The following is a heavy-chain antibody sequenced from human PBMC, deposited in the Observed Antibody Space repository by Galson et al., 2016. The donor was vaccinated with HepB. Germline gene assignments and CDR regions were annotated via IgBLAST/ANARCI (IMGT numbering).Heavy chain of an antibody. J-gene: IGHJ4*02. CDR1: GGSVGSVSHH. Sequence: ETLSLTCTVSGGSVGSVSHHWGWIRQPPGKGLEWIGGIHSSGKTYYSPSLVRRVAISIDTSMNHFSLALSSVTAADTAVYYCAREYESSVDDWGQGTLVTVSS. D-gene: IGHD3-22*01. CDR2: IHSSGKT. V-gene: IGHV4-39*02. CDR3: AREYESSVDD.